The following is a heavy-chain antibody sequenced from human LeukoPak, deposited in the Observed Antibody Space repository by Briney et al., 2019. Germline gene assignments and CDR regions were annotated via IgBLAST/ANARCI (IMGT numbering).Heavy chain of an antibody. J-gene: IGHJ4*02. V-gene: IGHV3-23*01. D-gene: IGHD3-22*01. CDR1: GFTFSNYA. Sequence: GGSLRLSCAASGFTFSNYAMSWVRQAPGKGLAWVSVISNRGDSTYYADYVKGRFTITRDNSKNTLHLQMNSLRVEDTAVYFCAKRGVVIRVILVGSHKEANYFDSWGQGALVTVSS. CDR2: ISNRGDST. CDR3: AKRGVVIRVILVGSHKEANYFDS.